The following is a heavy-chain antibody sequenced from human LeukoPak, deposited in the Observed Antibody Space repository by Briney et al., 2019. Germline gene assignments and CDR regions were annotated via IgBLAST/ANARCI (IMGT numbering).Heavy chain of an antibody. Sequence: SETLSLTCTVSGDSISSGDYYWSWIRQPAGKGLEWIGRIYTSGSTNYNPSLKSRVTISVDTSKNQFSLKLSSVTAADSAVFYCARGPYYFDSSGAFDIWGQGTMVTVSS. CDR3: ARGPYYFDSSGAFDI. V-gene: IGHV4-61*02. J-gene: IGHJ3*02. CDR1: GDSISSGDYY. D-gene: IGHD3-22*01. CDR2: IYTSGST.